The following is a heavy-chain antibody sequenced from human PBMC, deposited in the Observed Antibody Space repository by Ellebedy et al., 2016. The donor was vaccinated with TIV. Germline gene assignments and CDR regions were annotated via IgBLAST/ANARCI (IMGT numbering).Heavy chain of an antibody. V-gene: IGHV1-69*04. Sequence: AASVKVSCKASLGTFSSYAISWVRHAPGQGLEWMGRIIPILGIANYAQKFQGRVTITADKSTSTAYMELSSLRSEDTAVYYCARSYGGNSLDYWGQGTLVTVSS. CDR1: LGTFSSYA. J-gene: IGHJ4*02. D-gene: IGHD4-23*01. CDR2: IIPILGIA. CDR3: ARSYGGNSLDY.